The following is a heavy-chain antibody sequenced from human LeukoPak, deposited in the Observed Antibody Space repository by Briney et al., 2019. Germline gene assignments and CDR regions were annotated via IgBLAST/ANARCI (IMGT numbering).Heavy chain of an antibody. J-gene: IGHJ3*02. CDR3: AKVSTYGDDYHDAFDI. Sequence: GGSLRLSCAASGFTFRTYAMSWVRQAPGKGLEWVSAISGSGGSTYYADSVEGRFTISRDKSKNTLYQQMNSLRAEDTAIYYCAKVSTYGDDYHDAFDIWGQGTMVTVSS. CDR1: GFTFRTYA. D-gene: IGHD4-17*01. CDR2: ISGSGGST. V-gene: IGHV3-23*01.